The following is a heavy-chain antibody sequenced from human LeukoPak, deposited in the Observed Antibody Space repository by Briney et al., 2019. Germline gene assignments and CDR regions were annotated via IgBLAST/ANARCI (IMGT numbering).Heavy chain of an antibody. Sequence: NPSETLSLTCTVSGGSISSGDYDWSWIRQPPGKGLEWIGYIYYSGSTYYNPSLKSRVTISVDTSKNQFSLKLSSVTAADTAVYYCARGPRRLHDFDYWGQGTLVTVSS. V-gene: IGHV4-30-4*01. D-gene: IGHD4-17*01. CDR1: GGSISSGDYD. J-gene: IGHJ4*02. CDR2: IYYSGST. CDR3: ARGPRRLHDFDY.